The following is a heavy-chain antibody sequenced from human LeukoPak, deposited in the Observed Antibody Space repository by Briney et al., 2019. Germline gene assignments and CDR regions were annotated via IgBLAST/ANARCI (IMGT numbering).Heavy chain of an antibody. V-gene: IGHV3-7*01. CDR2: IKADESET. J-gene: IGHJ4*02. CDR3: ARLGDSSTACYRAVDY. CDR1: GFSFSGSC. D-gene: IGHD2-2*01. Sequence: GGSPRLSCATSGFSFSGSCMSWVREAPGKRLGWVASIKADESETHSVDSVKGRFTISRDNAKKSLYLQMNSLRAEDTAVYSCARLGDSSTACYRAVDYWGQGTLVTVSS.